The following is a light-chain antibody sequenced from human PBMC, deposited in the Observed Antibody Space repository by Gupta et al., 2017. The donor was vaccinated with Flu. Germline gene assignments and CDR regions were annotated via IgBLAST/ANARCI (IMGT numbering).Light chain of an antibody. Sequence: DIQMTQSPSSVSASVGDRVTITCRASQGIRSWLAWYQQKPGQAPQLLIYDASSLQSGVPSRFSGSGSGTDFTLTITSLQPEDFATYYCQQANNFPVTFGQGTRLEIK. V-gene: IGKV1-12*01. CDR3: QQANNFPVT. CDR1: QGIRSW. J-gene: IGKJ5*01. CDR2: DAS.